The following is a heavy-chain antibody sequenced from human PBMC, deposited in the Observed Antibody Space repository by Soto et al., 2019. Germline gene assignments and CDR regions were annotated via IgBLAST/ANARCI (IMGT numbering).Heavy chain of an antibody. V-gene: IGHV3-9*01. CDR1: GFTFDDYA. CDR2: ISWDSGSI. D-gene: IGHD6-19*01. J-gene: IGHJ6*02. Sequence: EVQLVESGGGLVQPGRSLRLSCAASGFTFDDYAMHWVRQAPGKGLEWVSRISWDSGSIGYADSVKGRFTISRDNAKNSLYLQMNRLRPEDTALYYCAKDKGQWLAPYYYGMDVWGQGTTVTVSS. CDR3: AKDKGQWLAPYYYGMDV.